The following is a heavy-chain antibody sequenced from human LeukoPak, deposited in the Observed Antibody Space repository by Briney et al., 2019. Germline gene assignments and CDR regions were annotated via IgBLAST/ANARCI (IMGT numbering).Heavy chain of an antibody. D-gene: IGHD2-2*01. Sequence: RPGRSLRLSCVASGFTFDAYGMSWVRQAPGKGLEWVSGINWNGGSTGYADSVKGRFTISRDNAKNSLYLQMNSLRAEDTALYYCAKNCSSTSCYWNDAFDIWGQGTMVTASS. V-gene: IGHV3-20*04. CDR1: GFTFDAYG. CDR3: AKNCSSTSCYWNDAFDI. CDR2: INWNGGST. J-gene: IGHJ3*02.